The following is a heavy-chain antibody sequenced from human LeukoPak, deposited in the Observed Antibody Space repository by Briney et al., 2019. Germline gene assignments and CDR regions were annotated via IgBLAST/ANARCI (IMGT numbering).Heavy chain of an antibody. J-gene: IGHJ5*02. Sequence: SETLSLTCTVSGGSISSYYWSWIRQPAGKGLEWIGRIYTSGSTNYNPFFKSRVSMSVDTSKNQFSLKLSSVTAADTAVYYCARGTDYDFWSGPSRRDWFDPWGQGTLVTVSS. V-gene: IGHV4-4*07. CDR1: GGSISSYY. D-gene: IGHD3-3*01. CDR2: IYTSGST. CDR3: ARGTDYDFWSGPSRRDWFDP.